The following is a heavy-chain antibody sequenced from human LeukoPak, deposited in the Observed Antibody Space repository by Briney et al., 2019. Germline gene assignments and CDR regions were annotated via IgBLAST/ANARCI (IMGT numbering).Heavy chain of an antibody. V-gene: IGHV1-18*04. CDR1: GYTFTSYG. J-gene: IGHJ4*02. D-gene: IGHD5-18*01. Sequence: ASVKVSCKASGYTFTSYGISWVRQAPGQGLAWMGWISAYNGNTNYAQKLQGRVTMTTDTSTSTAYMELRSLRSDDTAVYYCARSPGRGYSYGYAFWYWGQGTLVTVSS. CDR2: ISAYNGNT. CDR3: ARSPGRGYSYGYAFWY.